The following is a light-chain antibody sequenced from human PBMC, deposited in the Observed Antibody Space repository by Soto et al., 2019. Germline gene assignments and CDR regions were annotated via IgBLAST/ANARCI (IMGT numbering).Light chain of an antibody. CDR2: GAS. CDR1: QSVSPY. J-gene: IGKJ3*01. V-gene: IGKV3-20*01. CDR3: QQYGSSPPVT. Sequence: EIVLTQSPGTLSLSPGERATLSCRASQSVSPYLAWYQHKPGQAPRLLIYGASSRATGIPDRFSGNGSGTNFTLTISRLEPEDFAVYFCQQYGSSPPVTFGPGTKVDIK.